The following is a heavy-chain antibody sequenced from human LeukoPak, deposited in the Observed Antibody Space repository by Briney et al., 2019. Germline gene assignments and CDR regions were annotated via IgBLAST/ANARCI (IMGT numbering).Heavy chain of an antibody. CDR3: ARSDSTTCFDY. D-gene: IGHD2-2*01. J-gene: IGHJ4*02. CDR1: GFTFSSYS. V-gene: IGHV3-48*02. Sequence: GGSLRLSCAASGFTFSSYSMNWVRQAPGKGLEWVSYISSSSTIYYADSVKGRFTISRDNAKNSLFLQMNSLRDEDTAVYYCARSDSTTCFDYWGQGTLVTVSS. CDR2: ISSSSTI.